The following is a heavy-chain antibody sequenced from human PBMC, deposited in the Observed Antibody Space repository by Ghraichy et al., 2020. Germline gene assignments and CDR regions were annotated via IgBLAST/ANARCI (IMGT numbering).Heavy chain of an antibody. Sequence: SETLSLTCAVSGGSISSGGYSWSWIRQPPGKGLEWIGYIYHSGSTYYNPSLKSRVTISVDRSKNQFSLKLSSVTAADTAVYYCARLTIFGGGYYFDYWGQGTLVTVSS. J-gene: IGHJ4*02. CDR2: IYHSGST. CDR1: GGSISSGGYS. D-gene: IGHD3-3*01. CDR3: ARLTIFGGGYYFDY. V-gene: IGHV4-30-2*01.